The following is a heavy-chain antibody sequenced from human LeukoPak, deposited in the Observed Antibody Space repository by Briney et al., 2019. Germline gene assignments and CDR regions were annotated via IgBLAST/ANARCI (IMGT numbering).Heavy chain of an antibody. CDR3: ATGARSASGYSSGWYGYLL. Sequence: SETLSLTCAVYGGSFSGYYWSWIRQPPGKGLEWIGEINHSGSTNYNPSLKSRVTISVDTSKNQFSLKLSSVTAADTAVYYCATGARSASGYSSGWYGYLLWGQGTLVTVSS. V-gene: IGHV4-34*01. CDR2: INHSGST. J-gene: IGHJ4*02. CDR1: GGSFSGYY. D-gene: IGHD6-19*01.